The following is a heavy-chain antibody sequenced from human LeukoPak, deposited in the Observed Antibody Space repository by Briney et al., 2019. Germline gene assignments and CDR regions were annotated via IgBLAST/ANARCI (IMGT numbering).Heavy chain of an antibody. Sequence: SETLSLTCTVASDSISTYYWSWIRQPPGKGLEWIGYIHNSGSTSYNPSLKSRLAISLDTSKKQFSLNLSSVTAADTAVYYCARERYSSSTYFRQKFQAWFDPWGQGTLVTVSS. CDR1: SDSISTYY. J-gene: IGHJ5*02. CDR2: IHNSGST. V-gene: IGHV4-59*12. CDR3: ARERYSSSTYFRQKFQAWFDP. D-gene: IGHD6-13*01.